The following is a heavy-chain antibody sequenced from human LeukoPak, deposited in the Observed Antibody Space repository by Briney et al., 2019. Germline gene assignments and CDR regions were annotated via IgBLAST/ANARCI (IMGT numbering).Heavy chain of an antibody. CDR2: IKSKTDAGTT. Sequence: PGGSLRLSCAASGFTFSNASMSWVRQAPGHGLDWFGLIKSKTDAGTTDSAAPVKGRFTIPRADSKTTLYLQMNSPRPEDTAVYYCTTGIFDYWGQGTLVTVSS. CDR1: GFTFSNAS. J-gene: IGHJ4*02. V-gene: IGHV3-15*01. D-gene: IGHD1-14*01. CDR3: TTGIFDY.